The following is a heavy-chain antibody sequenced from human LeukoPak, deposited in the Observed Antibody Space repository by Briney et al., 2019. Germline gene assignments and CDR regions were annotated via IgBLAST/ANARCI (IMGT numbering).Heavy chain of an antibody. CDR2: INTNTGNP. D-gene: IGHD2-2*01. CDR1: GYTFTSYA. V-gene: IGHV7-4-1*02. J-gene: IGHJ6*02. Sequence: ASVKVSCKASGYTFTSYAMNWVRQAPGQGLEWMGWINTNTGNPTYAQGFTGRFVFSLDTSVTTAYLQISSLKAEDTAVYYCARNRVYCSSASCYPYGYYYYGMDVWGQGTTVTVSS. CDR3: ARNRVYCSSASCYPYGYYYYGMDV.